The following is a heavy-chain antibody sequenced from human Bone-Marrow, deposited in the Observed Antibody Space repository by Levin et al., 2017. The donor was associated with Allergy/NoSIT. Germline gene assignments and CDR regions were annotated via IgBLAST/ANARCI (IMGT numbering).Heavy chain of an antibody. CDR2: IDPSDAYT. V-gene: IGHV5-10-1*01. CDR3: ARRLSSGWYSVDY. Sequence: PGESLKISCKGSGYSFTSYWISWVRQMPVKGLEWMGRIDPSDAYTNYSPAFQGHVTISADTSINTAYLQWSSLKSSDTAMYYCARRLSSGWYSVDYWGQGTLVTVSS. D-gene: IGHD6-19*01. J-gene: IGHJ4*02. CDR1: GYSFTSYW.